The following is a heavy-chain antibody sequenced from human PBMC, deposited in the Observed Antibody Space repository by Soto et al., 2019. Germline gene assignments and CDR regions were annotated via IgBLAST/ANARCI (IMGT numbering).Heavy chain of an antibody. D-gene: IGHD2-15*01. CDR2: IDPSDSYT. J-gene: IGHJ6*02. Sequence: PGESLKISCKGSGYSFTSYWISWVRQMPGKGLEWMGRIDPSDSYTNYSPSFQGHVTISADKSTSTAYLQWSSLKASDTAMYYCARSVVVAATVPYYYYGMDVWGQGTTVTVSS. CDR1: GYSFTSYW. CDR3: ARSVVVAATVPYYYYGMDV. V-gene: IGHV5-10-1*01.